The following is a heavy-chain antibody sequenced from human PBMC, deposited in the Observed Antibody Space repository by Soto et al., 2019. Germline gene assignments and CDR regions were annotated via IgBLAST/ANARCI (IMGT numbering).Heavy chain of an antibody. Sequence: SETLSLTCTVSGGSISSYYWSWIRQPPGKGLEWIGYIYYSGSTNYNPSLKSRVTISVDTSKNQFSLKLSSVTAADTAVYYCARYYYDSSGYCGIDYWGQGTLVTVPS. D-gene: IGHD3-22*01. CDR1: GGSISSYY. CDR2: IYYSGST. J-gene: IGHJ4*02. V-gene: IGHV4-59*01. CDR3: ARYYYDSSGYCGIDY.